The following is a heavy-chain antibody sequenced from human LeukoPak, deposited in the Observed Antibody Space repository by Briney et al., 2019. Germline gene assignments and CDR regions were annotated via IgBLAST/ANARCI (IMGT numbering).Heavy chain of an antibody. D-gene: IGHD2-2*02. Sequence: PSETLSLTCTVSGGSISSGGYYWRWIRQHPGKGLEWIGYIYYSGSTYYNPSLKSRVTISVDTSKNRFSLKLSSVTAADTAVYYCAREDCSSTSCYTDYWGQGTLVTVSS. CDR1: GGSISSGGYY. J-gene: IGHJ4*02. CDR3: AREDCSSTSCYTDY. CDR2: IYYSGST. V-gene: IGHV4-31*03.